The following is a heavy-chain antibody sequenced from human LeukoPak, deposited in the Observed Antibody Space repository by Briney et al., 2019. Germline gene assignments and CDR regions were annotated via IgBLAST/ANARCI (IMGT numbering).Heavy chain of an antibody. CDR2: MNPNSGNT. J-gene: IGHJ4*02. D-gene: IGHD5-24*01. Sequence: ASVKVSCKASGYTLTSYDINWVQQATGQGLKGMGWMNPNSGNTGYAQKLQARVPMTRNTSISTAYMELSSLRSEDTAVYYCARGGGKDGYNFYWGQGTLVTVSS. CDR3: ARGGGKDGYNFY. CDR1: GYTLTSYD. V-gene: IGHV1-8*01.